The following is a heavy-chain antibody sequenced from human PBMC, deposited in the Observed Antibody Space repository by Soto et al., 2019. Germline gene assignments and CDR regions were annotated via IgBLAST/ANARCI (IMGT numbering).Heavy chain of an antibody. CDR2: IVPMFGTP. CDR1: GGTFRSYA. CDR3: ARAIVGVISGGYFYYAMDA. Sequence: QVQLVQSGAEVKKPGSSVKVSCKASGGTFRSYAISWVRQAPGQGLEWMGEIVPMFGTPNYAQKFQGRVTLTADDSTSTAYMKLSSLRSEDTSVYYCARAIVGVISGGYFYYAMDAWGQGTTVTVSS. V-gene: IGHV1-69*12. D-gene: IGHD2-15*01. J-gene: IGHJ6*02.